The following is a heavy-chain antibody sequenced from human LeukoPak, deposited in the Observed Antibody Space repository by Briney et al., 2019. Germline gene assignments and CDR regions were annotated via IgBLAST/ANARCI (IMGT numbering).Heavy chain of an antibody. CDR1: GYTLTELS. CDR2: FDPKDGET. CDR3: ATSPSYEMATTAVY. V-gene: IGHV1-24*01. D-gene: IGHD5-24*01. J-gene: IGHJ4*02. Sequence: ASVKVSCKVSGYTLTELSMHLVRQAPGKGLEWMGGFDPKDGETIYAQKFQGRVTMTEDTSTDTAYIELSSLRSEDTAVYYCATSPSYEMATTAVYWGQGTLVTVSS.